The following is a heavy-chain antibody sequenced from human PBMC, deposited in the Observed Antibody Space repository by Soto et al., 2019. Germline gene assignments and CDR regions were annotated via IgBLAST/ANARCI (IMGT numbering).Heavy chain of an antibody. J-gene: IGHJ4*02. CDR3: ARGRGYSYGYSDY. D-gene: IGHD5-18*01. V-gene: IGHV3-48*02. CDR1: GFTFSSYS. CDR2: ISSSSSTI. Sequence: EVQLVESGGDLVQPGGSLRLSCAASGFTFSSYSMNWVRQAPGKGLEWVSYISSSSSTIYYADSVKGRFTISRDNAKNSLYLQMNGLRDEDTAVYYCARGRGYSYGYSDYWGQGALVTVSS.